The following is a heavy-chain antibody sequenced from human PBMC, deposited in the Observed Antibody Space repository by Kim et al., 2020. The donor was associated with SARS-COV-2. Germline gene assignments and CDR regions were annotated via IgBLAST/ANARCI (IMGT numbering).Heavy chain of an antibody. J-gene: IGHJ4*02. CDR1: GFTFSSHG. Sequence: GGSLRLSCAASGFTFSSHGMHWVRQAPGKGLEWVAVIWYDGSNKYYADSVKGRFTISRDNSKNTLYLQMNSLRAEDTAVYYCARDFAVADHGPSFDYWGQGTLVTVSS. CDR2: IWYDGSNK. D-gene: IGHD6-19*01. CDR3: ARDFAVADHGPSFDY. V-gene: IGHV3-33*08.